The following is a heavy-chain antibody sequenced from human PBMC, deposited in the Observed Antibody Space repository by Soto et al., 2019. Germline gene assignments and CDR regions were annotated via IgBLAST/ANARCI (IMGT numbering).Heavy chain of an antibody. CDR2: IIPIFGTA. CDR1: GGTFSSYA. CDR3: ARGVVVVPAAWYWFDP. V-gene: IGHV1-69*13. J-gene: IGHJ5*02. Sequence: SVKVSCKXSGGTFSSYAISWVRQAPGQGLEWMGGIIPIFGTANYAQKFQGRVTITADESTSTAYMELSSLRSEDTAVYYCARGVVVVPAAWYWFDPWAREPWSPSPQ. D-gene: IGHD2-2*01.